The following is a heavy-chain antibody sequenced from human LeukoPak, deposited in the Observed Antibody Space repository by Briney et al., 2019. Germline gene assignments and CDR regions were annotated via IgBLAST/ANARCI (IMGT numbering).Heavy chain of an antibody. CDR2: IYYSGST. Sequence: SETLSLTCTVSGRSISSYYWSWIRQPPGKGLEWIGYIYYSGSTNYNPSLKSRVTISVDTSKNQFSLKLSSVTAADTAVYYCARAIAVALDYWGQGTLVTVSS. CDR1: GRSISSYY. J-gene: IGHJ4*02. V-gene: IGHV4-59*01. CDR3: ARAIAVALDY. D-gene: IGHD6-19*01.